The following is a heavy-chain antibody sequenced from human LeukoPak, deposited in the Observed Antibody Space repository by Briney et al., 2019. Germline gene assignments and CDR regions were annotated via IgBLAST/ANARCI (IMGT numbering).Heavy chain of an antibody. CDR1: GFTFSSYT. D-gene: IGHD3-10*01. J-gene: IGHJ4*02. CDR3: ARGESLGC. V-gene: IGHV3-48*02. CDR2: ISGSSSII. Sequence: GGSLRLSCAASGFTFSSYTMNWVRQAPGTGLEWVSYISGSSSIIYYADSVKGRFTISRDNAKNSLYLQMNSLRDEDTAVYYCARGESLGCWGQGTLVTVSS.